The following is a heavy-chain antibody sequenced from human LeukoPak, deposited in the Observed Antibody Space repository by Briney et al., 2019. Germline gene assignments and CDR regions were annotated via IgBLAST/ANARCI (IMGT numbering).Heavy chain of an antibody. CDR3: ARVPLEATMVRGVIPNWFDP. CDR1: GYTFTSYG. CDR2: ISAYNGNT. J-gene: IGHJ5*02. V-gene: IGHV1-18*04. Sequence: GSVTVSCKASGYTFTSYGISWVRQAPGQGLEWMGWISAYNGNTNYAQKLQGRVTMTTDTSTSTAYMELRSLRSDAPAVYYCARVPLEATMVRGVIPNWFDPWGQGTLVTVSS. D-gene: IGHD3-10*01.